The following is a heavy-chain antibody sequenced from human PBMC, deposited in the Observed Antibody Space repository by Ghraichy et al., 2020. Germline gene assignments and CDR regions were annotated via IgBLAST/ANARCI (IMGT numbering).Heavy chain of an antibody. Sequence: SETLSLTCAVYGGSFSGYYWSWIRQPPGKGLEWIGEINHSGSTNYNPSLKSRVTISVDTSKNQFSLKLSSVTAADTAVYYCARHAIKRALVVTAKYWYFDLWGRGTLVTVSS. CDR2: INHSGST. CDR3: ARHAIKRALVVTAKYWYFDL. D-gene: IGHD2-21*02. CDR1: GGSFSGYY. V-gene: IGHV4-34*01. J-gene: IGHJ2*01.